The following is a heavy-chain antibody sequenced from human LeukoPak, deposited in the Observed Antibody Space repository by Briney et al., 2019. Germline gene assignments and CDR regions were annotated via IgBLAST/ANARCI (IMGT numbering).Heavy chain of an antibody. CDR2: IYYSGST. V-gene: IGHV4-59*01. CDR3: ARVDYYYDSSGDPPDAFDI. Sequence: SETLSLTCTVSGGSISSYYWSWIRQPPGKGLEWIGYIYYSGSTNYNPSLKGRVTISVDTSKNQFSLKLSSVTAADTAVYYCARVDYYYDSSGDPPDAFDIWGQGTMVTVSS. D-gene: IGHD3-22*01. J-gene: IGHJ3*02. CDR1: GGSISSYY.